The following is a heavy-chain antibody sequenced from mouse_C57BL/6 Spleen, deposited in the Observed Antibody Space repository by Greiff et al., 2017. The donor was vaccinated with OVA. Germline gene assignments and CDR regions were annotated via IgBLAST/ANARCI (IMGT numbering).Heavy chain of an antibody. V-gene: IGHV1-81*01. J-gene: IGHJ4*01. CDR2: IYPRSGNT. CDR1: GYTFTSYG. Sequence: QVQLQQSGAELARPGASVKLSCKASGYTFTSYGISWVKQRTGQGLEWIGEIYPRSGNTYYNEKFKGMATRTADKSSSTAYMGLRSLTSEDSAVYFCARASYYYGSSLNYYAMDYWGQGTSVTVSS. D-gene: IGHD1-1*01. CDR3: ARASYYYGSSLNYYAMDY.